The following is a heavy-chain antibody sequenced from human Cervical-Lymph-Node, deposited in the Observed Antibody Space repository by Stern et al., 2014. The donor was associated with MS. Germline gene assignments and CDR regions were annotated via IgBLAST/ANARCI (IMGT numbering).Heavy chain of an antibody. D-gene: IGHD1-26*01. CDR3: ARDPGMGSGSYFSPLDY. J-gene: IGHJ4*02. V-gene: IGHV1-46*03. CDR1: GYTFTSYY. CDR2: INPTGGST. Sequence: QVQLVESGAEVKKPGASVKVSCKASGYTFTSYYMHWVRQAPGQGLEWMGIINPTGGSTSYAQKFQGRVTMTRDTSTSTVYMELSSLRSEDTAVYYCARDPGMGSGSYFSPLDYWGQGTLVTVSS.